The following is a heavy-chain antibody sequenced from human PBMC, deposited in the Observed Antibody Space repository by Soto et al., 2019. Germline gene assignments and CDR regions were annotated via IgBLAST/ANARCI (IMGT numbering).Heavy chain of an antibody. V-gene: IGHV1-3*01. CDR3: ARKDYYGAGVYYFDH. CDR2: INAANGDT. D-gene: IGHD3-10*01. CDR1: VYTFTACP. J-gene: IGHJ4*02. Sequence: ASVKVSCKASVYTFTACPMHWVRQAPGQRLEWMGWINAANGDTGYSQKFHDRVTFTRDTSATTVYMELSSLTSEDTAVYYCARKDYYGAGVYYFDHWGQGTLVTVSS.